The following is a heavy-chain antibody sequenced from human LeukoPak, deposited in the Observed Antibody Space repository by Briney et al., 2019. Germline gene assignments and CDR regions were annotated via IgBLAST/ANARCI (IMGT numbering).Heavy chain of an antibody. V-gene: IGHV3-23*01. J-gene: IGHJ5*02. Sequence: PGGSLRLSCAVSGLTFSRYAMGWVRQAPGKGLEWVSAISESGSGTYYADSVKGRFTISRDNSKNTLYLQMNSLRAEDTAVYYCAKGSAVAAPNWFDPWGQGTLVTVSS. CDR2: ISESGSGT. D-gene: IGHD6-19*01. CDR1: GLTFSRYA. CDR3: AKGSAVAAPNWFDP.